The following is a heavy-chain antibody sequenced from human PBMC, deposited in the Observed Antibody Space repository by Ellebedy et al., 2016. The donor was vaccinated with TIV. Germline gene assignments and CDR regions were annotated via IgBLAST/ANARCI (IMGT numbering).Heavy chain of an antibody. V-gene: IGHV4-4*02. J-gene: IGHJ4*02. CDR1: GASVSSANW. D-gene: IGHD3-10*01. Sequence: MPSETLSLTCTVSGASVSSANWWNWIRQSPGTGLEWIGETYHFGTTNDNPSLRGRVTISVDKSNNQFSLKLTSVTAADTAVYYCARADVRGAKFYFDLWGQGTLVTVSS. CDR2: TYHFGTT. CDR3: ARADVRGAKFYFDL.